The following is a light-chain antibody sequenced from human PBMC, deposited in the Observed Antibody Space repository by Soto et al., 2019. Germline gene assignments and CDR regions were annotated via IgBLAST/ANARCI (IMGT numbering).Light chain of an antibody. CDR3: LQVFNFPRA. CDR2: AAS. J-gene: IGKJ1*01. CDR1: QDIGND. V-gene: IGKV1-6*02. Sequence: AIQMTQSPSSLAGSVGDRLTITCRASQDIGNDLGWYQQKPGKAPKLLIYAASSLQSGVSSRFSGRGSGTEFTLTISSLQPEDFATYYCLQVFNFPRAFGQGTKVDIK.